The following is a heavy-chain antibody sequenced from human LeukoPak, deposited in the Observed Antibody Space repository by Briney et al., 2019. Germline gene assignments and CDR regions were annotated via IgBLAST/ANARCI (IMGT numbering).Heavy chain of an antibody. CDR2: ISGTGNSP. CDR3: AKGWPTPDW. D-gene: IGHD2-21*01. Sequence: TGGSLRLSCAASGFTFSTYAMSWVRQAPGKGLEWVSAISGTGNSPYYGDSVKGRFTISRDNSKNTLYLQMNSLRAEDTAVYYCAKGWPTPDWGGQGTLVTVSS. V-gene: IGHV3-23*01. CDR1: GFTFSTYA. J-gene: IGHJ4*02.